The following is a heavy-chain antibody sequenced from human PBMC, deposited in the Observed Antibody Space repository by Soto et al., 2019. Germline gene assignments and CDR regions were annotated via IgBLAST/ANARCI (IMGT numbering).Heavy chain of an antibody. CDR1: GGSISSYY. Sequence: SETLSLTCTVSGGSISSYYWSWIRQPSGKGLEWIGCIYYSGSTNYNPSLKSRVTISVDTSKNQFSLKLSSVTAADTAVYYCARFISAAGTWWFDPWGQGTLVTVSS. J-gene: IGHJ5*02. CDR3: ARFISAAGTWWFDP. V-gene: IGHV4-59*08. CDR2: IYYSGST. D-gene: IGHD6-13*01.